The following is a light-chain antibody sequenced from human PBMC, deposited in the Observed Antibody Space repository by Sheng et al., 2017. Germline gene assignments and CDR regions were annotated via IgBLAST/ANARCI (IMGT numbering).Light chain of an antibody. CDR2: SVS. CDR3: QQYGTSIGFT. CDR1: QIVSHNY. Sequence: EIVLTQSPGNLSLSPGEGATLSCRASQIVSHNYLAWHQQRPGQAPRLLIGSVSARATGIPDRFSGSGSGTDFTLTISRLEPEDFAVYYCQQYGTSIGFTFGPGTKVDLK. J-gene: IGKJ3*01. V-gene: IGKV3-20*01.